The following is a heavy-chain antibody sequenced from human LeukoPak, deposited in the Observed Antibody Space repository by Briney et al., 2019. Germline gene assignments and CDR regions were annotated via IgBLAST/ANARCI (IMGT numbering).Heavy chain of an antibody. J-gene: IGHJ4*02. D-gene: IGHD3-22*01. CDR2: INPSGGST. V-gene: IGHV1-46*01. Sequence: GASVSVSCRASGYTFTSYYMHGVRQAPGQGREGVGIINPSGGSTSYAQKFQGRVTMTRDTSTSTVYMELSSLRSEDTAVYYCARGLGNYYDSSGYKPSVGFDYWGQGTLVTVSS. CDR1: GYTFTSYY. CDR3: ARGLGNYYDSSGYKPSVGFDY.